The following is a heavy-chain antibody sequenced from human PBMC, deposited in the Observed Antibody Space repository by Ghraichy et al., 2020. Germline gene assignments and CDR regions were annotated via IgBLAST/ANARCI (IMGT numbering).Heavy chain of an antibody. Sequence: ASVKVSCKTSGYTFASYGISWVRQAPGQGLEWMGWISGYTGYTNYEQKFQGRVTMTTDTSTSAAHMELRSLRSDDTAVYYCARIPVDSGTYPTTPYFDSWGQGTLVTVSS. J-gene: IGHJ4*02. CDR1: GYTFASYG. D-gene: IGHD1-26*01. CDR2: ISGYTGYT. V-gene: IGHV1-18*04. CDR3: ARIPVDSGTYPTTPYFDS.